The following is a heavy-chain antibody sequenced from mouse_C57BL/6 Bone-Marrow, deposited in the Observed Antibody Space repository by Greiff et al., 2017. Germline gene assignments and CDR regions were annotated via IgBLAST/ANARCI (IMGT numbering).Heavy chain of an antibody. V-gene: IGHV2-9-1*01. CDR1: GFSLTSYA. J-gene: IGHJ4*01. D-gene: IGHD2-1*01. CDR2: LWTGGGT. CDR3: ARNSYLLLGVYYAIDY. Sequence: VKLVESGPGLVAPSQSLSITCTVSGFSLTSYAISWVRQPPGKGLEWFGVLWTGGGTNYTSAVKSMLSLSKDNSKSQVFLKMNNLRTDDSARYYCARNSYLLLGVYYAIDYWGQGTSVT.